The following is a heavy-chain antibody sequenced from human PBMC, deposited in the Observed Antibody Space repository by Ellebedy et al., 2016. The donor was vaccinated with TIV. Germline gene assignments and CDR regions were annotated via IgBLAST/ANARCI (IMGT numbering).Heavy chain of an antibody. Sequence: ASVKVSCKTSGYTFTAYYIHWVRQAPGQGLEWMGWVSPYNGYAGYAQRFRDRVTITADTSTSTAYMELNSLRFDDTAVYYCAREVYGDSLNWFDPWGQGTLVIVSS. D-gene: IGHD4-17*01. CDR3: AREVYGDSLNWFDP. CDR1: GYTFTAYY. V-gene: IGHV1-18*04. CDR2: VSPYNGYA. J-gene: IGHJ5*02.